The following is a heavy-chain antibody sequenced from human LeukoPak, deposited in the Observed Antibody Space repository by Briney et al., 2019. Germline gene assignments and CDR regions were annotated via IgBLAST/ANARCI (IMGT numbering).Heavy chain of an antibody. D-gene: IGHD3-9*01. V-gene: IGHV3-23*01. Sequence: PGGSLRLSCAASGFTFSSYAMSWVRQAPGKGLEWVSAISGSGGSTYYADSVKGRFTISRDNSKNTLYLQMNSLRAEDTAVYYCAKMRRAPDFDWLSYFDYWGQGTLVTVSS. CDR3: AKMRRAPDFDWLSYFDY. J-gene: IGHJ4*02. CDR1: GFTFSSYA. CDR2: ISGSGGST.